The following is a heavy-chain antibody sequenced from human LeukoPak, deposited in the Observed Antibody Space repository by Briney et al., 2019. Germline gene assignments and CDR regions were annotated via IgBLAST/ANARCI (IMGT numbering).Heavy chain of an antibody. D-gene: IGHD3-10*01. CDR1: GGSISSYY. CDR2: IYYSGST. V-gene: IGHV4-59*08. CDR3: ARHAQLLWFGELCHPYYYYGMDV. Sequence: PSETLSLTCTVSGGSISSYYWSWIRQPPGKGLEWIGYIYYSGSTNYNPSLKSRVTISVDTSKNQFSLKLSSVTTADTAVYYCARHAQLLWFGELCHPYYYYGMDVWGQGTTVTVSS. J-gene: IGHJ6*02.